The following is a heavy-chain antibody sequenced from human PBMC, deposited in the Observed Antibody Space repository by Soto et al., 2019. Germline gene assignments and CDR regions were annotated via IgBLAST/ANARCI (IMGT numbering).Heavy chain of an antibody. Sequence: QVQLVQSGAEVQKPGSSVKVSCKTFGGSFRRYAITWVRQAPGQGLEWMGGIIPILGAANYAQKFQGRVTISADESTNTAYMEMHSLTSDDTAVYYCARGSLVAHRGGSPNEYWGQGTLVTVSS. CDR2: IIPILGAA. D-gene: IGHD2-15*01. V-gene: IGHV1-69*01. CDR3: ARGSLVAHRGGSPNEY. CDR1: GGSFRRYA. J-gene: IGHJ4*02.